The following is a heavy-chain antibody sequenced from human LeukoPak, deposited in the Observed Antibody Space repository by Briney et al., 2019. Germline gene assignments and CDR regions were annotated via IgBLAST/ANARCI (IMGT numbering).Heavy chain of an antibody. V-gene: IGHV3-7*03. CDR2: IKQDGSEK. CDR1: GFTFSSYW. Sequence: GGSLRLSCAASGFTFSSYWMSWVRQAPGKGLEWVANIKQDGSEKYYVDSVKGRFTISRDNAKNSLYLQMNSLRAEDTAVYYCAGVGRDYYDSSGYSHYFDYWGQGTLVTVSS. J-gene: IGHJ4*02. D-gene: IGHD3-22*01. CDR3: AGVGRDYYDSSGYSHYFDY.